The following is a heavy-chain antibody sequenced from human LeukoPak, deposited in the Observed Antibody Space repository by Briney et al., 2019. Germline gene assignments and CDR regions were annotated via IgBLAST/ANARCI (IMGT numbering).Heavy chain of an antibody. CDR1: GFTFGDSA. D-gene: IGHD6-13*01. Sequence: GGSLRLSCTASGFTFGDSAMSWVRQAPGKGLEWVGFIRSKAYGGTTDYAASVKGRFTISRDDSKSITYLQMNSLKTEDTAVYYCTRGFSSWPYYFDYWGQGTLVTVSS. V-gene: IGHV3-49*04. CDR2: IRSKAYGGTT. J-gene: IGHJ4*02. CDR3: TRGFSSWPYYFDY.